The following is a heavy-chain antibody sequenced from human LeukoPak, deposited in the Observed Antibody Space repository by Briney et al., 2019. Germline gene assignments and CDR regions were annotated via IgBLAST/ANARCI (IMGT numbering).Heavy chain of an antibody. V-gene: IGHV4-59*01. CDR2: AFDSGST. J-gene: IGHJ6*03. D-gene: IGHD1-1*01. Sequence: PSETLSLTCSVSGASISSYYWNWFRNPPGGGLDGIGIAFDSGSTNYNLSLKSRVTISVDTSTKQFSLRLSSVTAADTAVYYCARLYQQSKWKYYYYYMDVWGKGTAVTVSS. CDR3: ARLYQQSKWKYYYYYMDV. CDR1: GASISSYY.